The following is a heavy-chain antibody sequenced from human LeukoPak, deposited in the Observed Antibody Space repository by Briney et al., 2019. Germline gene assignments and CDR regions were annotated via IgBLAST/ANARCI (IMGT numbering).Heavy chain of an antibody. V-gene: IGHV3-74*01. J-gene: IGHJ4*02. CDR3: ARDREVYCSGGSCYGEFDY. Sequence: PGGSLRLSCAGSGFTFSSYWMHWVRQAPGKGLVWVSRINSDGSSTSYADSVKGRFTISRDNAKNTLYLQMNSLRAEDTAVYYCARDREVYCSGGSCYGEFDYWGQGTLVTVSS. CDR1: GFTFSSYW. D-gene: IGHD2-15*01. CDR2: INSDGSST.